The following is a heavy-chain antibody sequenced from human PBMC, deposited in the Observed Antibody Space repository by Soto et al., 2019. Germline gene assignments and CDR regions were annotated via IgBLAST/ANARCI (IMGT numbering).Heavy chain of an antibody. Sequence: SETLSLTCTVSGDTICNYYWSWIRQPPGKGLEWIGYIYYSGSTNYSPSLKSRVTISVDTSKNQFSLRLSSVTAADTAVYYCARLKEDYYDYNGMDVWGQGTTVTV. J-gene: IGHJ6*02. CDR3: ARLKEDYYDYNGMDV. CDR2: IYYSGST. V-gene: IGHV4-59*01. CDR1: GDTICNYY.